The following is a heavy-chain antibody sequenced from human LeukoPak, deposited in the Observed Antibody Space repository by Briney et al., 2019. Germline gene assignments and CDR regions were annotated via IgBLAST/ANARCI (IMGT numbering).Heavy chain of an antibody. CDR1: GGSTSSYY. CDR2: IYYSGST. D-gene: IGHD5-18*01. CDR3: AEGYSYGFDY. Sequence: SETLSLTCTVSGGSTSSYYWSRIRQPPGKGLEWIGYIYYSGSTNYNPSLKSRVTISVDTSKNQFSLKLSSVTAADTAVYYCAEGYSYGFDYWGQGTLVTVSS. J-gene: IGHJ4*02. V-gene: IGHV4-59*01.